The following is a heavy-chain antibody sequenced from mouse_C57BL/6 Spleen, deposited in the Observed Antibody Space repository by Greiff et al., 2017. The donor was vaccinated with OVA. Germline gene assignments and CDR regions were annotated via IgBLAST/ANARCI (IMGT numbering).Heavy chain of an antibody. CDR3: TPYSIPFAY. V-gene: IGHV14-4*01. Sequence: EVQLQQSGAELVRPGASVKLSCTASGFNIKDDYMHWVKQRPEQGLEWIGWIDPENGDTEYASKFQGKATITADTSSNTAYLQLSSLTSEDTAVYYCTPYSIPFAYCGQGTLVTVSA. CDR2: IDPENGDT. CDR1: GFNIKDDY. D-gene: IGHD2-5*01. J-gene: IGHJ3*01.